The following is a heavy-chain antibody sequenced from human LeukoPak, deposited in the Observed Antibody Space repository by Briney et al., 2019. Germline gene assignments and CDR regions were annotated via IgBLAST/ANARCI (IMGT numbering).Heavy chain of an antibody. V-gene: IGHV1-8*02. CDR2: MNPNSGNT. Sequence: ASVKVSCKASGYTFTSYYMHWVRQAPGQGLEWMGWMNPNSGNTGYAQKFQGRVTMTRNTSISTAYMELSSLRSEDTAVYYCARAHSSSWYLANNWFDPWGQGTLVTVSS. D-gene: IGHD6-13*01. J-gene: IGHJ5*02. CDR3: ARAHSSSWYLANNWFDP. CDR1: GYTFTSYY.